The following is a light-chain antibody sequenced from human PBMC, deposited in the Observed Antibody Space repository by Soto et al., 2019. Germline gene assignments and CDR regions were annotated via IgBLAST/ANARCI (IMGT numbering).Light chain of an antibody. Sequence: DIQMTQSPSSLSASVGDRVTITGLAIQGISNYLACYQQKPGKVPKLLIYAASTLQSGVPSRFSGSGSGTDFTLTISSLQPEDVATYYCQKYNSAPRTFGQGTKVDIK. CDR2: AAS. V-gene: IGKV1-27*01. CDR1: QGISNY. CDR3: QKYNSAPRT. J-gene: IGKJ1*01.